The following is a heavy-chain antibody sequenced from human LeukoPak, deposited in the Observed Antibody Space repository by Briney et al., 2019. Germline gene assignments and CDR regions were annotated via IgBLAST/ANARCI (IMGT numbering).Heavy chain of an antibody. CDR2: ISSSSSYI. D-gene: IGHD6-25*01. J-gene: IGHJ4*02. CDR3: ARLRAAADRRYFDY. V-gene: IGHV3-21*01. CDR1: GFTFSSYS. Sequence: SGGSLRLSCAASGFTFSSYSMNWVRQAPGKGLEWVSSISSSSSYIYYADSVKGRFTISRDNAKNSLYLQMNSLRAEDTAAYYCARLRAAADRRYFDYWGQGTLVTVSS.